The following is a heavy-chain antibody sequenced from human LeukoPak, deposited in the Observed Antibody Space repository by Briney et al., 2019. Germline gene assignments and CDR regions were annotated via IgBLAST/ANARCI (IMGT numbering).Heavy chain of an antibody. CDR1: GFTFSSYT. Sequence: GGSLRLSCTASGFTFSSYTMNWVRQAPGKGLKWVSTITTGDGNTYYADSVKGRFTVSRDDSKNTLYLQMNSLRAEDTAVYYCAKDGGLWVSAHWGDSWGRGTLVTVSS. V-gene: IGHV3-23*01. CDR2: ITTGDGNT. CDR3: AKDGGLWVSAHWGDS. J-gene: IGHJ4*02. D-gene: IGHD7-27*01.